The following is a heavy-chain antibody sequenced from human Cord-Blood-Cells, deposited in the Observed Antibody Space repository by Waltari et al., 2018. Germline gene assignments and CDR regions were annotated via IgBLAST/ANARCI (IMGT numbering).Heavy chain of an antibody. CDR1: GCPFSSYA. CDR2: ISYDGSNK. J-gene: IGHJ2*01. D-gene: IGHD3-10*01. V-gene: IGHV3-30*04. Sequence: QVQLVESGGGVVQPGRSAGLSWAAPGCPFSSYAMPWVPQAPGKGLEWVAVISYDGSNKYYADSVKGRFTISRDNSKNTLYLQMNSLRAEDTAVYYCARDWGFGELSWYFDLWGRGTLVTVSS. CDR3: ARDWGFGELSWYFDL.